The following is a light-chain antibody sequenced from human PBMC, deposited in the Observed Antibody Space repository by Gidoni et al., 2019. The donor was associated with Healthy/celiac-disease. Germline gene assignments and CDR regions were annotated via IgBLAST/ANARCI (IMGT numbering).Light chain of an antibody. J-gene: IGLJ3*02. V-gene: IGLV3-21*02. Sequence: SYVLTQPPSVSLAPGQTATIACGGDHLGDKSVNGDQQKSGQAPVLVVYGDRGRPSAIPERFSGSLSANTATLTIARGEVGDAADYYCQVWDTTTDRMVFGGGTKLTVL. CDR1: HLGDKS. CDR3: QVWDTTTDRMV. CDR2: GDR.